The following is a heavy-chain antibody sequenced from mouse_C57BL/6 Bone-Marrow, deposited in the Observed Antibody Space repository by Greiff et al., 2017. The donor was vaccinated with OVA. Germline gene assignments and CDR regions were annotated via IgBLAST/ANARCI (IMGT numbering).Heavy chain of an antibody. V-gene: IGHV1-81*01. Sequence: QVQLKQSGAELARPGASVKLSCKASGYTFTSYGISWVKQRTGQGLEWIGEIYPRSGNTYYNEKFKGKATLTADKSSSTAYMELRSLTSEDSAVYFCARHGSGYAYWGQGTLVTVSA. CDR1: GYTFTSYG. D-gene: IGHD3-2*02. CDR2: IYPRSGNT. J-gene: IGHJ3*01. CDR3: ARHGSGYAY.